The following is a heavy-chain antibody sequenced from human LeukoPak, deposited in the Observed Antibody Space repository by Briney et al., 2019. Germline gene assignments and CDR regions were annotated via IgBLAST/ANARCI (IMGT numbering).Heavy chain of an antibody. CDR3: ASISYGSGLIGAFDI. J-gene: IGHJ3*02. CDR1: GFTFSSYS. Sequence: PGGSLRLSCAASGFTFSSYSMNWVRQAPGKGLEWVSSISSSSSYIYYADSVKGRFTISRDNAKNSLYLQMNSLRAEDTAVYYRASISYGSGLIGAFDIWGQGTMVTVSS. D-gene: IGHD3-10*01. V-gene: IGHV3-21*01. CDR2: ISSSSSYI.